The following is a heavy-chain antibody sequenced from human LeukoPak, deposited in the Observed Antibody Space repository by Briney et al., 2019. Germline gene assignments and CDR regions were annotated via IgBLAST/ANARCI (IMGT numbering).Heavy chain of an antibody. CDR1: GFTFSSYA. Sequence: PGGSLRLSCAASGFTFSSYAMHWVRQAPGKGLEWVAVISYDGSNKYYADSAKGRFTISRDNSKNTLYLQMNSLRAEDTAVYYCARDRLQYSYGYYSQWGQGTLVTVSS. CDR3: ARDRLQYSYGYYSQ. J-gene: IGHJ4*02. D-gene: IGHD5-18*01. CDR2: ISYDGSNK. V-gene: IGHV3-30*01.